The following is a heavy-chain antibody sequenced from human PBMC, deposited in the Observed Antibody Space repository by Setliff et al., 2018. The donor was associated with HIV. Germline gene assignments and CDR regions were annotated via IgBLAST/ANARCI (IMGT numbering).Heavy chain of an antibody. D-gene: IGHD6-19*01. CDR1: GYSIRSGYY. CDR3: ARRRSSGWYHYFDY. CDR2: IYHSGST. V-gene: IGHV4-38-2*01. Sequence: SETLSLTCAVSGYSIRSGYYWGWIRQSPGKGLEWIGSIYHSGSTYYNPSLKSRVTISVDTSKNQFSLKLSSVTAADTAVYYCARRRSSGWYHYFDYWGQGTLVTVSS. J-gene: IGHJ4*02.